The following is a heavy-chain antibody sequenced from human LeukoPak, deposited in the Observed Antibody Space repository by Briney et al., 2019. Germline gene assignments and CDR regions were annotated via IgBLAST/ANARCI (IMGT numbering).Heavy chain of an antibody. CDR3: ATGTGHYYYYYYMDV. CDR2: IYYSGST. CDR1: GGSISSSKYY. Sequence: SETLSLTCTVSGGSISSSKYYWGWLRQPPGKGLEWIGSIYYSGSTYYNPSLKSRVTISVDTSKNQFSLKLSSVTAADTAIYYCATGTGHYYYYYYMDVWGKGTTVTVSS. V-gene: IGHV4-39*01. D-gene: IGHD1-1*01. J-gene: IGHJ6*03.